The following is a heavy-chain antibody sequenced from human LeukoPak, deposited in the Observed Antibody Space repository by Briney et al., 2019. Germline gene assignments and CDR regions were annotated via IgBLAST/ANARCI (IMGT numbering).Heavy chain of an antibody. D-gene: IGHD4-17*01. CDR2: INHSGST. CDR3: ARVTTVTSLDY. Sequence: SETLSLTCAVYGGSFSGYYWSWIRQPPGKGLEWIGEINHSGSTNYNPSLKSRVTISVDTSKNQFSLKLSSVTAVDTAVYYCARVTTVTSLDYWGQGTLVTVSS. V-gene: IGHV4-34*01. CDR1: GGSFSGYY. J-gene: IGHJ4*02.